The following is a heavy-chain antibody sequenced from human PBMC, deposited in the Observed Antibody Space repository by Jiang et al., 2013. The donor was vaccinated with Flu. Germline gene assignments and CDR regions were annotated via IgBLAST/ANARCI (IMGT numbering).Heavy chain of an antibody. D-gene: IGHD1-26*01. CDR2: IYHTGST. J-gene: IGHJ5*02. V-gene: IGHV4-38-2*02. Sequence: GSGLVKPSETLSLTCGVSGYSISSGYYWGWIRQSPGKGLEWIGSIYHTGSTYYNPSLESRVTISVDTSKNQFSLHLASVTAADTAFYYCARDGGQYTTSWGHYNRFDPWGQGILVTVSS. CDR1: GYSISSGYY. CDR3: ARDGGQYTTSWGHYNRFDP.